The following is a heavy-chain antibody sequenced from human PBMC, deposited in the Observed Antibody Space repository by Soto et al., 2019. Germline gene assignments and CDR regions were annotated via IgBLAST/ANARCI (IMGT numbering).Heavy chain of an antibody. CDR1: AFTFTSYA. CDR2: MNPNSGNT. D-gene: IGHD3-3*01. J-gene: IGHJ5*02. CDR3: PRGRARTPIFGVVRNWFDP. Sequence: ASVKVSCKASAFTFTSYAINWVRQATGQGLEWMECMNPNSGNTGHAHKNQGRATTTRNTSISTAYTQLTSLKSEDTTVYYSPRGRARTPIFGVVRNWFDPWGQGTLVTVS. V-gene: IGHV1-8*01.